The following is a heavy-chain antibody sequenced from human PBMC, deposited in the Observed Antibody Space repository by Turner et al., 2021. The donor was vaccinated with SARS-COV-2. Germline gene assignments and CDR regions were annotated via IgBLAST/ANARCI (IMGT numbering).Heavy chain of an antibody. CDR3: ARDGGDPPRYFQH. Sequence: QLPLQESGPGLVKPSETLSLTCTVSGGSISSSSYFWGWLRQPPGKGLEWIGSIYYSGSTYYKPSLKSRVTIAVDTSKNQFSLKLRSVTAADTAVYYWARDGGDPPRYFQHWGQGTLVTVSS. CDR2: IYYSGST. V-gene: IGHV4-39*02. CDR1: GGSISSSSYF. D-gene: IGHD2-21*02. J-gene: IGHJ1*01.